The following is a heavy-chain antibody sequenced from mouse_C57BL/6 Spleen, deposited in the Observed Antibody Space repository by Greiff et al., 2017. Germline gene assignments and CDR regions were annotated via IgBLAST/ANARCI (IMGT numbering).Heavy chain of an antibody. CDR3: AKSYSNYGVDY. V-gene: IGHV5-17*01. Sequence: EVMLVESGGGLVKPGGSLKLSCAASGFTFSDYGMHWVRQAPEKGLEWVAYISSGSSTIYYADTVKGRFTISRDNAKNTLFLQMTSLRSEDTAMXYCAKSYSNYGVDYWGQGTSVTVSS. D-gene: IGHD2-5*01. J-gene: IGHJ4*01. CDR2: ISSGSSTI. CDR1: GFTFSDYG.